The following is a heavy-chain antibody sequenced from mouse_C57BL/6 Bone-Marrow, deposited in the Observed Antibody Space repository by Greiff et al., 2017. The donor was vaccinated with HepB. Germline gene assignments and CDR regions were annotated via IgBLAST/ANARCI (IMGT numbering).Heavy chain of an antibody. V-gene: IGHV1-50*01. CDR2: IDPSDSYT. CDR1: GYTFTSYW. Sequence: QVQLQQPGAELVKPGASVKLSCKASGYTFTSYWMQWVKQRPGQGLEWIGEIDPSDSYTNYNQKFKGKATLTVDTSSSTAYMQLSSLTSEDSAVYYCAKSPHYYGSSYGGYFDVWGTGTTVTVSS. CDR3: AKSPHYYGSSYGGYFDV. D-gene: IGHD1-1*01. J-gene: IGHJ1*03.